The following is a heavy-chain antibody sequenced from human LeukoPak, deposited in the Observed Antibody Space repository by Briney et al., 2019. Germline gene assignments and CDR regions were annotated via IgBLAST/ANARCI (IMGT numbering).Heavy chain of an antibody. CDR2: INHSGST. J-gene: IGHJ6*03. D-gene: IGHD3-10*01. CDR3: ARQRRVRGAKEVYYYYYYYMDA. V-gene: IGHV4-34*01. Sequence: SKTLSLTCAVYGGSFSGYYWSWIRQPPGKGLEWIGEINHSGSTNYNPSLKSRVTISVDTSKNQFSLKLSSVTAADTAVYYCARQRRVRGAKEVYYYYYYYMDAWGKGTTVTISS. CDR1: GGSFSGYY.